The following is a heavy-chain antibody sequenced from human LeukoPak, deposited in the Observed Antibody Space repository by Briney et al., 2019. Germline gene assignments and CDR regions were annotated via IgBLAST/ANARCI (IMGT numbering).Heavy chain of an antibody. CDR1: GFTVSSNY. D-gene: IGHD1-26*01. J-gene: IGHJ3*02. V-gene: IGHV3-23*01. CDR3: ARQETSSYNGAFDI. CDR2: ISGSGGST. Sequence: GGSLRLSCAASGFTVSSNYMSWVRQAPGKGLEWVSAISGSGGSTYYADSVKGRFTISRDNSKNTLYLQMNSLRADDTAVYYCARQETSSYNGAFDIWGQGTMVTVSS.